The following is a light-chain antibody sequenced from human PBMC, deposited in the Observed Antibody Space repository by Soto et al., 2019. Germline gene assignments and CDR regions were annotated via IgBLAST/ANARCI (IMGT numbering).Light chain of an antibody. CDR2: YAS. J-gene: IGKJ1*01. Sequence: DIQMTQSPSTLSASVGDRVTITCRASQSISSWLAWYQQKPGKAPKLLIYYASSLESGVPSRFSGSGSGTEFTLTISSLQPDDFATYYCQQYNSYSFGQGTKVDIK. CDR3: QQYNSYS. V-gene: IGKV1-5*01. CDR1: QSISSW.